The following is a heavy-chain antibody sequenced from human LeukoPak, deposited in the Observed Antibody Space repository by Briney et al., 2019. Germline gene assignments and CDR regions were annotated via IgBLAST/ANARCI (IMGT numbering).Heavy chain of an antibody. Sequence: GGSLRLSCAASGFTFSSYAMSWVRQAPGKGLEWVSAISGSGGSTYYADSVKGRFTISRDNFKNTLYLQMNSLRAEDTALYYCAKDSHYDILTGYYRDRNYFDYWGQGTLVTVSS. CDR1: GFTFSSYA. CDR3: AKDSHYDILTGYYRDRNYFDY. D-gene: IGHD3-9*01. CDR2: ISGSGGST. J-gene: IGHJ4*02. V-gene: IGHV3-23*01.